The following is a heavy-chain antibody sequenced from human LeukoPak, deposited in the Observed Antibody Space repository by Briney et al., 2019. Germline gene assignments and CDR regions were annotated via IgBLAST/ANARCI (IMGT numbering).Heavy chain of an antibody. CDR3: ARDGGYYYDSSGYSSDAFDT. CDR1: GYTFTGYY. V-gene: IGHV1-2*02. D-gene: IGHD3-22*01. J-gene: IGHJ3*02. CDR2: INPNSGGT. Sequence: VASVKVSCKASGYTFTGYYMHWVRQAPGQGLEWMGWINPNSGGTNYAQKFQGRVTMTRDTSISTAYMELSRLRSDDTAVYYCARDGGYYYDSSGYSSDAFDTWGQGTMVTVSS.